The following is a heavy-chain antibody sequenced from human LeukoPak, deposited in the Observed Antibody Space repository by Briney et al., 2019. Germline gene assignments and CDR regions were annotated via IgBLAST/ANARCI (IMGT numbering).Heavy chain of an antibody. CDR1: GFTFSSYG. J-gene: IGHJ4*02. D-gene: IGHD2-2*01. V-gene: IGHV3-30*02. CDR3: AKAYCSSTSCYIDY. Sequence: GGSLRLSCAASGFTFSSYGMHWVRQAPGKGLEWVAFIRYDGSNKYYADSVKGRFTISRDNSKNTLYLQMNSQRAENTAVYSCAKAYCSSTSCYIDYWGQGTLVTVSS. CDR2: IRYDGSNK.